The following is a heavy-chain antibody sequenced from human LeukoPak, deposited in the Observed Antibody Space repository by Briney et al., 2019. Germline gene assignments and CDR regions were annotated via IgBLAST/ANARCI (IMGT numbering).Heavy chain of an antibody. CDR3: ARDQGYYDSSALLYDY. J-gene: IGHJ4*02. V-gene: IGHV3-33*01. D-gene: IGHD3-22*01. Sequence: GGSLRLSCAASGFTFSSYGMHWVRQAPGKGLEWVAVIWYDGSNKYYADSVKGRFTISRDNSKNTLYLQMNSLRAEDTAVYYCARDQGYYDSSALLYDYWGQGTLVTVSS. CDR2: IWYDGSNK. CDR1: GFTFSSYG.